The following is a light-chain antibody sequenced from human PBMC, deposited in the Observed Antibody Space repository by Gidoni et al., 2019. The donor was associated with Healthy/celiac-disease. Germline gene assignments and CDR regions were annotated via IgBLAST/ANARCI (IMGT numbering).Light chain of an antibody. CDR1: QSLRHSNGYNY. J-gene: IGKJ2*01. Sequence: DIVRTQSPLSLPVTPGEPASITCRSSQSLRHSNGYNYLDWYMQKPVQSRQLLIDLGTTRSSGVPGRFGGGGSGADFTLKISRVEAEDVGVYCYMQARQTPYTFGQGTKLEIK. CDR2: LGT. CDR3: MQARQTPYT. V-gene: IGKV2-28*01.